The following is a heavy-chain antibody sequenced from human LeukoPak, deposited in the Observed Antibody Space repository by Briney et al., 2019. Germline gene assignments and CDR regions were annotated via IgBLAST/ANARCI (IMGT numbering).Heavy chain of an antibody. CDR1: GYTFTGYY. CDR3: ARGRWDIVVVVAATPHYYFDY. Sequence: ASVKVSCKASGYTFTGYYMHWVRQATGQGLEWMGWMNPNSGNTGYAQKFQDRVTMTRNTSISTAYMELSSLRSEDTAVYYCARGRWDIVVVVAATPHYYFDYWGQGTLVTVSS. V-gene: IGHV1-8*02. J-gene: IGHJ4*02. CDR2: MNPNSGNT. D-gene: IGHD2-15*01.